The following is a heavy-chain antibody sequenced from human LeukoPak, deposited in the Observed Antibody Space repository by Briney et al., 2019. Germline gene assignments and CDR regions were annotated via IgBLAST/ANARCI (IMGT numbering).Heavy chain of an antibody. V-gene: IGHV3-48*03. CDR3: AELGITMIGGV. D-gene: IGHD3-10*02. Sequence: GGSLRLSCSASGFTFSSYEMNWGRQAPGKGLESASYISSSGSTIYYADSVKVRFTISRDNAKNSLYLQMNSLRAEDTAVYYCAELGITMIGGVWGKGTTVTISS. J-gene: IGHJ6*04. CDR2: ISSSGSTI. CDR1: GFTFSSYE.